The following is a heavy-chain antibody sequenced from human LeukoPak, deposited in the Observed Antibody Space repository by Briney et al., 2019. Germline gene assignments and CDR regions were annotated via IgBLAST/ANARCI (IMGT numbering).Heavy chain of an antibody. J-gene: IGHJ3*02. CDR2: IYRGDCDT. CDR1: GYSFTSYW. Sequence: GESLKSSCRGSGYSFTSYWNGWVRQMPGKGLELRVIIYRGDCDTRYSPSFQGPVTISADKSISTAYLQWSSLKASDTAMYYCARRGYSYGVADAFDIWGQGTMVTVSS. CDR3: ARRGYSYGVADAFDI. D-gene: IGHD5-18*01. V-gene: IGHV5-51*01.